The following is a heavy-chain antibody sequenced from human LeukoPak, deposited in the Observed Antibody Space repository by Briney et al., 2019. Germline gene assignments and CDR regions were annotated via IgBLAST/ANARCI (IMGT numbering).Heavy chain of an antibody. D-gene: IGHD1-26*01. CDR1: GASIRSGDYY. J-gene: IGHJ4*02. Sequence: SETLSLTCTVSGASIRSGDYYWSWIRQPPGKGLEWIGYIYDSGSTYYNPSLNSRLTISVDTSNNQFSLKLSSVTAADTAVYYCARDYRRTYWVLDYWGQGALVTVSS. CDR2: IYDSGST. CDR3: ARDYRRTYWVLDY. V-gene: IGHV4-61*08.